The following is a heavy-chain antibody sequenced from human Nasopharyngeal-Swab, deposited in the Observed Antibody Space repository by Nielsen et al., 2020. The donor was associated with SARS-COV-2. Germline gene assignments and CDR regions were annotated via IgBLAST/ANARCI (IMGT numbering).Heavy chain of an antibody. CDR1: GFTFSDYY. D-gene: IGHD3-10*01. Sequence: GGSLRLSCAASGFTFSDYYMSWIRQAPGKGLEWVSYISSSSSYTNYADSVKGRFTISRDNAKNSLYLQMNSLIAEDTAVYYCARDWRGRYFDYWGQGTLVTVSS. V-gene: IGHV3-11*05. J-gene: IGHJ4*02. CDR3: ARDWRGRYFDY. CDR2: ISSSSSYT.